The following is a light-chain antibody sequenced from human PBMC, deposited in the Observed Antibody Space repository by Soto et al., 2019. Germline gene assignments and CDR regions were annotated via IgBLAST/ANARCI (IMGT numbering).Light chain of an antibody. CDR1: SSDIGRYNF. Sequence: QSALTQPASVTGSPGQSITISCTGTSSDIGRYNFVSWYQQHPAKAPKLMIYEVNKWPSGISNRFSGSKSGNTASLTISGLQAEDEAEYYCSSYGDGFTWVFGGGTQLTVL. CDR2: EVN. CDR3: SSYGDGFTWV. V-gene: IGLV2-23*02. J-gene: IGLJ3*02.